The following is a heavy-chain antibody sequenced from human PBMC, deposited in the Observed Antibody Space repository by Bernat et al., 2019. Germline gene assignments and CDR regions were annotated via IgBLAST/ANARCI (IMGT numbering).Heavy chain of an antibody. V-gene: IGHV3-33*01. CDR2: IWYDGSIQ. Sequence: QVQLVESGGGVVQPGRSLRLSCTASGFAFSDYGMHWVRQAPGKGLEWVSVIWYDGSIQYYADSVKSRFTISRDNSKNTVYLQMNSLRAEDTAVYYCARALGVQSGYFDYWGQGTLVTVSS. CDR1: GFAFSDYG. CDR3: ARALGVQSGYFDY. J-gene: IGHJ4*03. D-gene: IGHD3-10*01.